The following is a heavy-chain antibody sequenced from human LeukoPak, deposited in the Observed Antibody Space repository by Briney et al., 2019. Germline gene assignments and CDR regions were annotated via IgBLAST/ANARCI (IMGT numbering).Heavy chain of an antibody. CDR3: AKGSGTDV. Sequence: PGGSLRLSCAASGFTFSTYSMNWVRQAPGKGLEWISSISSSGSYIYYADSVKGRFTISRDNSKNTLYLQMNSLRAEDTAVYYCAKGSGTDVWGQGTTVTVSS. CDR2: ISSSGSYI. CDR1: GFTFSTYS. V-gene: IGHV3-21*04. J-gene: IGHJ6*02.